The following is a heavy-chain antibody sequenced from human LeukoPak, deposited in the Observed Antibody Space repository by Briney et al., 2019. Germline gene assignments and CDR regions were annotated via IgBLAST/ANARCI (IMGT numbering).Heavy chain of an antibody. J-gene: IGHJ5*02. V-gene: IGHV1-2*02. CDR3: ATDSVVERSWLDP. D-gene: IGHD3-22*01. CDR2: INPNSGGT. Sequence: ASVKVSCKASGYTFTGYYMHWVRQAPGQGLEWMGWINPNSGGTNYAQKFQGRVTMTRDTSTSTAHMELSRLRSDDTAVYYCATDSVVERSWLDPWGQGTLVTVSS. CDR1: GYTFTGYY.